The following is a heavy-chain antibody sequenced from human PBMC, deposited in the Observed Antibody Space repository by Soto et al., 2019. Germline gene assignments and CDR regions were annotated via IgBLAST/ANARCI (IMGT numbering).Heavy chain of an antibody. D-gene: IGHD5-18*01. CDR2: INHSGST. CDR1: GGSFSGYH. V-gene: IGHV4-34*01. Sequence: QVQLQQWGAGLLKPSETLSLTCGVYGGSFSGYHWSWIRQPPGKGLEWIGEINHSGSTNYTPSLTTRLTTSVDTSKTQFSLKLNSVTAADTAVYYCSRAGYTYGFDYWGQGTLVTVSS. J-gene: IGHJ4*02. CDR3: SRAGYTYGFDY.